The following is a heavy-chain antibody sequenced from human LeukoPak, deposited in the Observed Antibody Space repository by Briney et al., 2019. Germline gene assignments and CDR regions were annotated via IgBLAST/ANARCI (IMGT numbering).Heavy chain of an antibody. D-gene: IGHD5-24*01. J-gene: IGHJ4*02. CDR1: GFNFANHA. CDR2: ISGSGGST. V-gene: IGHV3-23*01. CDR3: AKGLSRDGYLGFDY. Sequence: PGGSLRLSCAASGFNFANHAMSWVRQAPGKGLEWVSAISGSGGSTYYADSVKGRFTISRDNSKNTLYLQMNSLRAEDTAVYYCAKGLSRDGYLGFDYWGQGTLVTVSS.